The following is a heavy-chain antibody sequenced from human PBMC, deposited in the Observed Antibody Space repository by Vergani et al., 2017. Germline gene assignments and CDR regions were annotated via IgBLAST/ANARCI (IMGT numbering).Heavy chain of an antibody. CDR1: GGSISSGVYY. J-gene: IGHJ4*02. D-gene: IGHD6-13*01. CDR2: IYYSGST. V-gene: IGHV4-31*03. CDR3: ARDSDNSSSWYGFDY. Sequence: QVQLQESGPGLVKPSQTLSLTCTVSGGSISSGVYYWSWIRQHPGKGLEWIGYIYYSGSTYYNPSLKSRVTISVDTSKNQFSLKLSSVTAADTAVYYCARDSDNSSSWYGFDYWGQGTLVTVSS.